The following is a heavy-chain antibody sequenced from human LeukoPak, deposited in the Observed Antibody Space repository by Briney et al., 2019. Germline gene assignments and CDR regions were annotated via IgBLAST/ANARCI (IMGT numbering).Heavy chain of an antibody. J-gene: IGHJ2*01. V-gene: IGHV1-2*02. Sequence: ASVKVSCKASGYTFTGYYMHWVRQAPGQGLEWMGWINPNSGGTNYAQKFQGRVTMTRDTSISTAYMELSRLRSDDTAVYYCARDPAGIAAAGSYWYFDLWGRGTLVTVSS. D-gene: IGHD6-13*01. CDR1: GYTFTGYY. CDR2: INPNSGGT. CDR3: ARDPAGIAAAGSYWYFDL.